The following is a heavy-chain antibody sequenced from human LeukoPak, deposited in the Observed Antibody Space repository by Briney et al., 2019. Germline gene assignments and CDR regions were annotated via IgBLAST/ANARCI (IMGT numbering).Heavy chain of an antibody. CDR2: IIPIFGTA. D-gene: IGHD2-15*01. CDR3: ARVRACSGGSCYGEDNWFDP. Sequence: ASVKVSCKASGGTFSSYAISWVRQAPGQGLEWMGGIIPIFGTANYAQKFQGRVTMTRDTSISTAYMELSRLRSDDTAVYYCARVRACSGGSCYGEDNWFDPWGQGTLVTVSS. CDR1: GGTFSSYA. J-gene: IGHJ5*02. V-gene: IGHV1-69*05.